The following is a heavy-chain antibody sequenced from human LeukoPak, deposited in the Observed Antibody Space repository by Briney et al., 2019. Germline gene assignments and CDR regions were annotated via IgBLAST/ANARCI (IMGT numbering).Heavy chain of an antibody. J-gene: IGHJ3*02. Sequence: GASVRVSCKTSGFTFTGYYVXXXXXXPGXXXXXXXXMYXXSGATRFAPKFQGRVTXTRDTSISTAYMEFSSLRSDDTAMYYCAREGSSGQDWYAFDIWGQGTMLTVSS. CDR2: MYXXSGAT. D-gene: IGHD5-12*01. V-gene: IGHV1-2*03. CDR1: GFTFTGYY. CDR3: AREGSSGQDWYAFDI.